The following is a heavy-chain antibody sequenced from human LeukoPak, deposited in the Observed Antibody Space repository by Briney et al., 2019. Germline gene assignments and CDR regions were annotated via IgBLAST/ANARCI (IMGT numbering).Heavy chain of an antibody. D-gene: IGHD1-26*01. Sequence: SVKVSCKASGGTFSSYAISWVRQAPGQGLEWMGGIIPIFGTANYAQKFQGRDTITAHDSTSTAHMAVEPLRCEDTAVFYCAKELPPTAGPSYYYYMDVWGKGTTVTVSS. CDR2: IIPIFGTA. CDR1: GGTFSSYA. V-gene: IGHV1-69*13. J-gene: IGHJ6*03. CDR3: AKELPPTAGPSYYYYMDV.